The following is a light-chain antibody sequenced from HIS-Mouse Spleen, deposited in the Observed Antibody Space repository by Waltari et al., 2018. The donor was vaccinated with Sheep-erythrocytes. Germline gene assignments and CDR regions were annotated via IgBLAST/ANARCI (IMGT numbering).Light chain of an antibody. CDR3: CSYAGSSTPWV. Sequence: QSALTQPASVSGSPGQPITISCTGSSSDVGSYKLVSWYQQHPGKAPKLMIYEGSKRPSRVSNRFSGSKAGNTASLTSSGLQAEDEADYYCCSYAGSSTPWVFGGGTKLTV. J-gene: IGLJ3*02. CDR2: EGS. CDR1: SSDVGSYKL. V-gene: IGLV2-23*01.